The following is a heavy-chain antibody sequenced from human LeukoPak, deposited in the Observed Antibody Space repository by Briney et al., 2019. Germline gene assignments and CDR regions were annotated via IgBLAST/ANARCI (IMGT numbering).Heavy chain of an antibody. V-gene: IGHV1-69*13. J-gene: IGHJ4*02. D-gene: IGHD1-26*01. CDR2: IIPIFGTA. CDR3: ARDGEVGQFDY. CDR1: GGAFSSYA. Sequence: GASVKVSCKASGGAFSSYAISWVRQAPGQGLEWMGGIIPIFGTANYAQKFQDRVTITADESTSTAYMELSSLRSEDTAVYYCARDGEVGQFDYWGQGTLVTVSS.